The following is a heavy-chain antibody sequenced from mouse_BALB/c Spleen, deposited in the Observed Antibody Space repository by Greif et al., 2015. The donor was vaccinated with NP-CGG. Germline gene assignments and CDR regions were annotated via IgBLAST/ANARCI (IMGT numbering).Heavy chain of an antibody. V-gene: IGHV5-17*02. CDR3: AMGAMDY. Sequence: EVNVVESGGGLVQPGGSRKLSCAASGFTFSSFGMHWVRQAPEKGLEWVAYISSGSSTIYYADTVKGRFTISRDNPKNTLFLQMTSLRSEDTAMYYCAMGAMDYWGQGTSVTVSS. J-gene: IGHJ4*01. CDR2: ISSGSSTI. CDR1: GFTFSSFG.